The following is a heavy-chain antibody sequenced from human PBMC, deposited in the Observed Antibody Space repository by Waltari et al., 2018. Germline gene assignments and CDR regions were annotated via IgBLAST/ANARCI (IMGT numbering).Heavy chain of an antibody. D-gene: IGHD3-10*01. CDR3: ARDRRWFGDYGSFDY. CDR1: GFTVRSYY. V-gene: IGHV3-53*01. Sequence: EVQLVESGGGLIQPGGSLSLSCAASGFTVRSYYMSWVRQAPGKGLEWVLVSESGGITFNADSVKGRFTIARDNSKNTLELQMNGLRAEDTAVYNCARDRRWFGDYGSFDYWGQGTLVTVSS. CDR2: SESGGIT. J-gene: IGHJ4*02.